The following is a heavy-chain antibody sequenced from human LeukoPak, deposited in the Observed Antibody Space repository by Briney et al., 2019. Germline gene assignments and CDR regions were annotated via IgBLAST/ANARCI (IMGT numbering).Heavy chain of an antibody. D-gene: IGHD6-19*01. Sequence: GGSLRLSCAASGFTFSAYWMTWVRQAPGKGLAWVANIIEGGDLKYYVDSVRGRFTISRDNTKNSLYLQMTSLRADDTAVYYCARVGKNGWDFDHWGQGTLVTVSS. CDR2: IIEGGDLK. V-gene: IGHV3-7*01. J-gene: IGHJ4*02. CDR3: ARVGKNGWDFDH. CDR1: GFTFSAYW.